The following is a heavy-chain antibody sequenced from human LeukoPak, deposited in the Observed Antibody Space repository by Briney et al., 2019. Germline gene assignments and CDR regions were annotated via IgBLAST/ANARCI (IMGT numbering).Heavy chain of an antibody. CDR1: GYAFTTYG. D-gene: IGHD2-2*01. Sequence: ASVKVSCRASGYAFTTYGFSWVRQAPGQGLEWMGWVSSSNGNTNYAQDFLGRLTMTTDTSTTTAYMELRSLRSDDTAVYYCVRDECYEVAYWGQETLVTVSP. CDR3: VRDECYEVAY. V-gene: IGHV1-18*01. CDR2: VSSSNGNT. J-gene: IGHJ4*02.